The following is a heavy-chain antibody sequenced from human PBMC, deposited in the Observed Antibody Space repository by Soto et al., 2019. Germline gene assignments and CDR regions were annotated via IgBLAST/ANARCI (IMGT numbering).Heavy chain of an antibody. CDR3: ARGVLIRSETQNDIGYCSGGSCYPN. J-gene: IGHJ4*02. CDR1: GYTFTSYD. V-gene: IGHV1-8*01. CDR2: MNPNSGNT. Sequence: ASVKVSCKASGYTFTSYDINWVRQATGQGLEWMGWMNPNSGNTGYAQKFQGRVTMTRNTSISTAYMELSSLRSEDTAVYYCARGVLIRSETQNDIGYCSGGSCYPNWGQGTLVTVSS. D-gene: IGHD2-15*01.